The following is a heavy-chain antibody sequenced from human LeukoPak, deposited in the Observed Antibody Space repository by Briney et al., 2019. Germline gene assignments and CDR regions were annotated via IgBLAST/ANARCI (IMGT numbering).Heavy chain of an antibody. CDR2: IYYSGST. CDR1: GGSISSSSYY. CDR3: ARRGDGIAAAGGYYYYMDV. J-gene: IGHJ6*03. D-gene: IGHD6-13*01. Sequence: SETLSLTCTVSGGSISSSSYYWGWIRQPPGKGLEWIGSIYYSGSTYYNPSLKSRVTISVDTSKNQFSLKLSSVTAADTAVYYCARRGDGIAAAGGYYYYMDVWGKGTTVTVSS. V-gene: IGHV4-39*01.